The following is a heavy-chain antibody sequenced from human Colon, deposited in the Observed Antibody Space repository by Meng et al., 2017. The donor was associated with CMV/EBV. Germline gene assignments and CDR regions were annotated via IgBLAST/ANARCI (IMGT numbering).Heavy chain of an antibody. CDR2: IHYSGGT. Sequence: QVQVPEAGPRLVKPSETLSLTCTVSGDSIKNYYWTWLRQPAGKGLEWLGRIHYSGGTDDNPSLRSRVTLSIDTSKNQLSLKIYSVTAADTAVYYCARAGARGVPVDLWGQGTLVTVSS. J-gene: IGHJ4*02. CDR1: GDSIKNYY. CDR3: ARAGARGVPVDL. D-gene: IGHD3-10*01. V-gene: IGHV4-4*07.